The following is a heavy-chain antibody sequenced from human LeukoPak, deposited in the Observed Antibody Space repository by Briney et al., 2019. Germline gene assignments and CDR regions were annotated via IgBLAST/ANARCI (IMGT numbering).Heavy chain of an antibody. Sequence: SETLSLTCAVYGGSFSGYYWSWIRQPPGKGLEWIGEINHSGSTNYNPSLKSRVTISVDTSKNQFSLKLSSVTAADTAVYYCARQGLWFGELLYWGQGTLVTVSS. D-gene: IGHD3-10*01. CDR1: GGSFSGYY. J-gene: IGHJ4*02. V-gene: IGHV4-34*01. CDR2: INHSGST. CDR3: ARQGLWFGELLY.